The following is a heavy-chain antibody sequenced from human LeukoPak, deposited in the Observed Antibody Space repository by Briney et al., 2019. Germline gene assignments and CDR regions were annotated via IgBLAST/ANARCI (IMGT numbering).Heavy chain of an antibody. CDR1: GGSISSYY. D-gene: IGHD1-26*01. Sequence: SETLSLTCTVSGGSISSYYWSWIRQPPGKGLEWIGYINYSGSTNYNPSLKSRVTISVDTSKNQFSLQLNSVTPEDTAVYYCARERSGSYPDWGQGTLVTVSS. V-gene: IGHV4-59*12. CDR2: INYSGST. J-gene: IGHJ4*02. CDR3: ARERSGSYPD.